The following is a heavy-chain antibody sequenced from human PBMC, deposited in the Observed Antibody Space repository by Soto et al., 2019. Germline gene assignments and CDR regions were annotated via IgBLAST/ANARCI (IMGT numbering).Heavy chain of an antibody. J-gene: IGHJ4*02. Sequence: SETLSLTCTVSGGSISSYYWSWIRQPPGNGLEWIGYIYYSGSTNYNPSLKSRVTISVDTSKNQFSLKLSSVTAADTAVYYCARLRGCSGGSCYSVDYWGQGTLVTVSS. CDR3: ARLRGCSGGSCYSVDY. CDR2: IYYSGST. CDR1: GGSISSYY. D-gene: IGHD2-15*01. V-gene: IGHV4-59*08.